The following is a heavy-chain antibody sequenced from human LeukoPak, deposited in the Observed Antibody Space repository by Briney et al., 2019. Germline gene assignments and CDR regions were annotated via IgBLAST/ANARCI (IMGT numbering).Heavy chain of an antibody. CDR1: GFTFNTYS. D-gene: IGHD3-10*01. V-gene: IGHV3-21*01. Sequence: GGSLRLSCAASGFTFNTYSMNWVRQAPGKGLEWVSSISSSSTYIYYADSVKGRFTISRDNAKNSLYLQMNSLRAEDTAVFYCARVPTGRSQGPYYFDYWGQGNLVTVSS. CDR3: ARVPTGRSQGPYYFDY. CDR2: ISSSSTYI. J-gene: IGHJ4*02.